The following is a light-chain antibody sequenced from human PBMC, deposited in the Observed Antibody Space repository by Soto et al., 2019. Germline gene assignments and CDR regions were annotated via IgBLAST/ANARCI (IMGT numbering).Light chain of an antibody. CDR2: GAA. CDR1: QSIGRY. Sequence: DLHMTQSPSSLSASVGDGVTITCRASQSIGRYLNWYQQRPGRTPCLLIYGAAILQSGVPSRFSGSESGTDFTLTITSRQPEDFGPYYCQPSCSTTYCFGQWPKLNIK. J-gene: IGKJ2*03. V-gene: IGKV1-39*01. CDR3: QPSCSTTYC.